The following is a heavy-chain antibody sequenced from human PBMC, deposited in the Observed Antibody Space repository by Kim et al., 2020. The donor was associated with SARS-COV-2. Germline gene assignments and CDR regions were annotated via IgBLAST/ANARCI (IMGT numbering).Heavy chain of an antibody. CDR2: ISAYNGNT. D-gene: IGHD3-10*01. Sequence: ASVKVSCKASGYTFTSYGISWVRQALGQGLEWMGWISAYNGNTNYAQKLQGRVTMTTDTSTSTAYMELRSLRSDDTAVYYCARDHYFPVGSGSYGFDYWGQGTLVTASS. CDR3: ARDHYFPVGSGSYGFDY. CDR1: GYTFTSYG. J-gene: IGHJ4*02. V-gene: IGHV1-18*01.